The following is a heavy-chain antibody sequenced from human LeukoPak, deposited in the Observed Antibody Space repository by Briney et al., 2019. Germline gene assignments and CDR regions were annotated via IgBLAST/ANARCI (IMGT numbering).Heavy chain of an antibody. CDR3: ARDTKRGDGYNYDS. CDR2: IYNSGST. D-gene: IGHD5-24*01. CDR1: GASVSSDIYY. J-gene: IGHJ5*01. Sequence: SETLSLTCTVSGASVSSDIYYWSWLRQPPGKGLEYIGYIYNSGSTNYNPSLKSRVTISVDTSKNQFSLKLSSVTAADTAVYYCARDTKRGDGYNYDSWGQGTLVTISS. V-gene: IGHV4-61*01.